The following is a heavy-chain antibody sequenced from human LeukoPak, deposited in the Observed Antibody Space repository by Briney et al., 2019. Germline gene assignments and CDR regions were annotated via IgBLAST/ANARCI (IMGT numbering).Heavy chain of an antibody. CDR1: GFTFGDYA. Sequence: PGRSLRLSCAASGFTFGDYAMHWVRQAPGKGLEWDSGINWNSGTIAYADSVKGRFTISRDNAKNSLYLQMNSLRAEDTAVYYCATHSSSWLPDYWGQGTLVTVSS. V-gene: IGHV3-9*01. J-gene: IGHJ4*02. CDR3: ATHSSSWLPDY. CDR2: INWNSGTI. D-gene: IGHD6-13*01.